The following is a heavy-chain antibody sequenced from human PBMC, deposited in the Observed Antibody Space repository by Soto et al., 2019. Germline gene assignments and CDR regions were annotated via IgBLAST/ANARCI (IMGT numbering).Heavy chain of an antibody. CDR3: ARDRLSSGSYRSEKNIDY. J-gene: IGHJ4*02. D-gene: IGHD1-26*01. V-gene: IGHV1-18*01. CDR1: GYTFTSYG. CDR2: ISAYNGNT. Sequence: QVQLVQSGAEVKKPGASVKVSCKASGYTFTSYGISWVRQAPGQGLEWMGWISAYNGNTNYAQKLQGRVTMTTDTSTSTGYMGLRSLRSDDTAVYYCARDRLSSGSYRSEKNIDYWGQGTLVTVSS.